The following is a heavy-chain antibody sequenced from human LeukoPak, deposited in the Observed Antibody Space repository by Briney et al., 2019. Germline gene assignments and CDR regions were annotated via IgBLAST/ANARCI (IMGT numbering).Heavy chain of an antibody. CDR1: GGSFSGYY. CDR2: INHSGST. D-gene: IGHD5-12*01. J-gene: IGHJ4*02. CDR3: ARGIYSGYDYARPRPYYFDY. Sequence: SETLSLTCAVYGGSFSGYYWSWIRRPPGKGLEWIGEINHSGSTNYNPSLKSRVTISVDTSKNQFSLKLSSVTAADTAVYYCARGIYSGYDYARPRPYYFDYWGQGPLVTVSS. V-gene: IGHV4-34*01.